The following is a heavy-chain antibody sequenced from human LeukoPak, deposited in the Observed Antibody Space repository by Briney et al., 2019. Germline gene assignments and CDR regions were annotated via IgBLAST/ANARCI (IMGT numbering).Heavy chain of an antibody. V-gene: IGHV1-8*01. CDR3: ARAPMGAAALY. D-gene: IGHD6-13*01. CDR2: MNPVSGNA. J-gene: IGHJ4*02. Sequence: ASVKVSCKASGYTFTNFDINWVRQAPGQGLEWMGWMNPVSGNAGSAQKFQGRVTLTRDTSISTAYMVLSSLRSDDTAFYYCARAPMGAAALYWGQGPLVTVSS. CDR1: GYTFTNFD.